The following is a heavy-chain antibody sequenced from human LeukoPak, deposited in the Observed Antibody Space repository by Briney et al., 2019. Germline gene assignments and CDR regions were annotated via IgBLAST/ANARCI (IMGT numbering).Heavy chain of an antibody. CDR2: TIPIAGTT. J-gene: IGHJ4*02. V-gene: IGHV1-69*01. D-gene: IGHD5-18*01. Sequence: SVKVSCKASVGSLNNYGISWVRQAPGQGLEWMGWTIPIAGTTNYAQKFQGTVTITADVSTSTAYLDLTNLGSDDTAVFYCATAPIGGFSYGYFDHWGQGTLVTVSS. CDR1: VGSLNNYG. CDR3: ATAPIGGFSYGYFDH.